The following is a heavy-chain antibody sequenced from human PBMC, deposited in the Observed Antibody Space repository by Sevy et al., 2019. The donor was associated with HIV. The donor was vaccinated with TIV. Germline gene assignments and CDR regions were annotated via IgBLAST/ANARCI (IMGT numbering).Heavy chain of an antibody. CDR1: GFNFRSYW. D-gene: IGHD6-19*01. V-gene: IGHV3-7*01. J-gene: IGHJ4*02. CDR3: AGSSGWYYYYFDY. Sequence: GGSLRLSCAASGFNFRSYWMNWVRQAPGKGPEWVASIKQDGSQKFYVDSVKSRFTIARDNTKNSLYLQMNSLRAEDTAVYFCAGSSGWYYYYFDYWGQGTLVTVSS. CDR2: IKQDGSQK.